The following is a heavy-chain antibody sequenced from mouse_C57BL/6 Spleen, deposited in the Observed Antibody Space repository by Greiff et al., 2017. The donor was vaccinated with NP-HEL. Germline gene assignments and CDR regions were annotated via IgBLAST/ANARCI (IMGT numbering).Heavy chain of an antibody. D-gene: IGHD1-1*01. J-gene: IGHJ4*01. CDR1: GYAFSSYW. V-gene: IGHV1-80*01. Sequence: VQLQQSGAELVKPGASVKISCKASGYAFSSYWMNWVKQRPGKGLEWIGQIYPGDGDTNYNGKFKGKATLTADKSSSTAYMQLSSLTSEDSAVYFCARRFTTVDAMDYWGQGTSVTVSS. CDR2: IYPGDGDT. CDR3: ARRFTTVDAMDY.